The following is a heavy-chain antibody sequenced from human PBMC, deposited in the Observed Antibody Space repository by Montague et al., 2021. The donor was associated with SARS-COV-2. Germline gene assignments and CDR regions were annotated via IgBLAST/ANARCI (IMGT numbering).Heavy chain of an antibody. Sequence: SETLSLTCAVHGGSFSGYYWSWIRQPPGKGLEWIGEINHSGSTNYNPSPKSRVSISVDTSKNQFSLKLSSVTAADTAVYYCARDRSYDSSGYPFPQYFFDYWGQGALVIVSS. CDR2: INHSGST. D-gene: IGHD3-22*01. CDR1: GGSFSGYY. V-gene: IGHV4-34*01. CDR3: ARDRSYDSSGYPFPQYFFDY. J-gene: IGHJ4*02.